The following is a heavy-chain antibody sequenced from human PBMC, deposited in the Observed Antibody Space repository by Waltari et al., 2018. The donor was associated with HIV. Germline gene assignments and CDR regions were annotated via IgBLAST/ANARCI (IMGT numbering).Heavy chain of an antibody. D-gene: IGHD5-12*01. CDR3: ASEVARGYYAMDV. V-gene: IGHV3-48*02. Sequence: EVQLVESGGDFVQPGGSLRLSCAASGFTFSAYSMNWVRQAPGKGLEWISYSSSGSTSIYYADSVKGRFTISRDNAKNSLYLQMDSLRDEDTAVYYCASEVARGYYAMDVWGQGTTITVSS. CDR2: SSSGSTSI. CDR1: GFTFSAYS. J-gene: IGHJ6*02.